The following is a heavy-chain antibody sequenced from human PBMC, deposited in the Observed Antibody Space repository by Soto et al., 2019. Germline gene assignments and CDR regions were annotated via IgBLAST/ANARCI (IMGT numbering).Heavy chain of an antibody. Sequence: GGSLRLSCAASGFTFSSYWMSWVRQAPGKGLEWVANIKQDGSEKYYVDSVEGRFTISRDNAKNSLYLQMNSLRAEDTAVYYCARYLYCSSTSCYIAHDYYYHYLDVWGKGTTVTVSS. CDR2: IKQDGSEK. J-gene: IGHJ6*03. CDR3: ARYLYCSSTSCYIAHDYYYHYLDV. D-gene: IGHD2-2*02. V-gene: IGHV3-7*01. CDR1: GFTFSSYW.